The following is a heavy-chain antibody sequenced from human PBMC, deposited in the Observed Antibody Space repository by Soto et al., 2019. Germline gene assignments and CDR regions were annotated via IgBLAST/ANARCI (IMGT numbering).Heavy chain of an antibody. CDR1: GGSFSGYY. CDR2: INHSGST. D-gene: IGHD3-3*01. Sequence: PSETLSLTCAVYGGSFSGYYWSWIRQPPGKGLEWIGEINHSGSTNYNPSLKSRVTISVDTSKNQFSLKLSSVTAADTAVYYCARGKDFWSGYFDYWGQGXLVTVSS. V-gene: IGHV4-34*01. J-gene: IGHJ4*02. CDR3: ARGKDFWSGYFDY.